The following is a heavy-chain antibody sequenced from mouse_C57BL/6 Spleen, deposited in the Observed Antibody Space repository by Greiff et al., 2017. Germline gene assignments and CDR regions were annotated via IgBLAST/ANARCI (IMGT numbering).Heavy chain of an antibody. CDR2: ISPNYGTT. CDR3: ARALSEYFDV. CDR1: GYSFTDYN. Sequence: EVLLQQSGPELVKPGASVKISCKASGYSFTDYNMNWVKQSNGKSLEWIGVISPNYGTTSYNQTFKGKATLTVDQSSSTAYMQLNSQTSADYAVYYCARALSEYFDVWGTGTTVTVSS. J-gene: IGHJ1*03. V-gene: IGHV1-39*01. D-gene: IGHD6-5*01.